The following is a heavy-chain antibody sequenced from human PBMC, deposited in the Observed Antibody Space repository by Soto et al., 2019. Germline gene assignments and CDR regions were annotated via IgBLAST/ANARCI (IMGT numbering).Heavy chain of an antibody. CDR2: IYSGGST. CDR3: ARGVRDAFDI. V-gene: IGHV3-53*01. Sequence: AGSLGLACAASGFTVSSNYMSWVRQAPGKGLEWVSVIYSGGSTYYADSVKGRFTISRDNSKNTLYLQMNSLRAEDTAVYYCARGVRDAFDIWGQGTMVTVSS. CDR1: GFTVSSNY. J-gene: IGHJ3*02.